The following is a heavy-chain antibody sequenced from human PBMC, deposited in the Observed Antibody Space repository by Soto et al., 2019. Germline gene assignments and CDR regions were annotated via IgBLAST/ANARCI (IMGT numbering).Heavy chain of an antibody. Sequence: EVQLLESGGGLVQPGGSLRLSCAASGLTFSSYAMTWVRQAPGKGLEWVSAMSGGGETTYYADSVKGRFTISRDNSRNTPYPQMNSLRADDSAAYYCAKWHTYYYDSRGFSGFDCWGRGTLVTVSS. D-gene: IGHD3-22*01. J-gene: IGHJ4*02. CDR2: MSGGGETT. V-gene: IGHV3-23*01. CDR1: GLTFSSYA. CDR3: AKWHTYYYDSRGFSGFDC.